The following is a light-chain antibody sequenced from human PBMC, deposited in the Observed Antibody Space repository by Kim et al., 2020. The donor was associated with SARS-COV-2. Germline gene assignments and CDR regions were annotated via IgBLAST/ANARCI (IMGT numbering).Light chain of an antibody. J-gene: IGKJ1*01. CDR3: QKYDSAPWT. Sequence: ASVGDRVTTTGRAMRDIRNFLAWDQQKTGEVPKLLIYTASTLQSGVPARFSGSGSGTDFSLTISNLQPEDVATYYCQKYDSAPWTFGQGTKVESK. CDR2: TAS. CDR1: RDIRNF. V-gene: IGKV1-27*01.